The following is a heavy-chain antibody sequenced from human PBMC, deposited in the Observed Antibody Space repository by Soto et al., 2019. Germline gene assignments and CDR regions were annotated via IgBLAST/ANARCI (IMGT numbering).Heavy chain of an antibody. D-gene: IGHD3-22*01. CDR2: IYYSGST. CDR1: GGSISSYY. Sequence: SETLSLTCTVSGGSISSYYWSWIRQPPGKGLEWIGYIYYSGSTNYNPSLKSRVTITADESTSTAYMELSSLRSEDTAVYYCECGYSSGYYDYWGQGTLVTVSS. J-gene: IGHJ4*02. V-gene: IGHV4-59*03. CDR3: ECGYSSGYYDY.